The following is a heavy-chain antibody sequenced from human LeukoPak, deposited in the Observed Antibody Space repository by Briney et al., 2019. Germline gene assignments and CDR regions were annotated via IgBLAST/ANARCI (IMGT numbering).Heavy chain of an antibody. V-gene: IGHV4-34*01. D-gene: IGHD2-2*01. CDR2: INHSGST. J-gene: IGHJ4*02. CDR3: ARGLYCSSTSCPGDY. CDR1: GGSFSGYY. Sequence: SETLSLTCAVYGGSFSGYYRSWIRQPPGKGLEWIGEINHSGSTNYNPSLKSRVTISVDTSKNQFSLKLSSVTAADTAVYYCARGLYCSSTSCPGDYWGQGTLVTVSS.